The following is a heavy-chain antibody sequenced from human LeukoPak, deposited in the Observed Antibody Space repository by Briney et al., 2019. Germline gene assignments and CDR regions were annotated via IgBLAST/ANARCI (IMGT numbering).Heavy chain of an antibody. V-gene: IGHV3-23*01. Sequence: GGSLRLSCAASGFTFSSYAMSWVRQAPGKGLEWVSAISGSGGSTYYADSVKGRFTISRDNSKNTLYLQMNSRRAEDTAVYYCAKGFYDILTGYMLFDYWGQGTLVTVSS. CDR3: AKGFYDILTGYMLFDY. J-gene: IGHJ4*02. D-gene: IGHD3-9*01. CDR1: GFTFSSYA. CDR2: ISGSGGST.